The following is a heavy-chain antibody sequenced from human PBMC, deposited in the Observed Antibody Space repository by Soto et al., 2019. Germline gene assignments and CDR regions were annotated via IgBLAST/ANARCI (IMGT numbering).Heavy chain of an antibody. J-gene: IGHJ4*02. D-gene: IGHD3-10*01. V-gene: IGHV3-23*01. CDR2: ISGSGGST. CDR3: AKSLWFGELFY. CDR1: GFTFSSHA. Sequence: PGGSLRLSCAASGFTFSSHALSWVRQAPGKGLEWVSAISGSGGSTYYADSVKGRFTISRDNSKNTLYLQMNSLRAEDTAVYYCAKSLWFGELFYWGQGTLVTVSS.